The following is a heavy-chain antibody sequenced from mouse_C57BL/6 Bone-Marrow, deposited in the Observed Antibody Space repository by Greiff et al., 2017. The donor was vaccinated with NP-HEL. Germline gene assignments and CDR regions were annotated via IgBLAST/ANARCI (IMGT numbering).Heavy chain of an antibody. CDR3: ARRGGADGYPFAY. CDR1: GFTFSSYT. J-gene: IGHJ3*01. D-gene: IGHD2-3*01. V-gene: IGHV5-9*01. Sequence: EVKLVESGGGLVKPGGSLKLSCAASGFTFSSYTMSWVRQTPEKRLEWVATISGGGGNTYYPDSVKGRFTISRDNAKNTLYLQMSRLRSEDTALYYCARRGGADGYPFAYWGQGTLVTVSA. CDR2: ISGGGGNT.